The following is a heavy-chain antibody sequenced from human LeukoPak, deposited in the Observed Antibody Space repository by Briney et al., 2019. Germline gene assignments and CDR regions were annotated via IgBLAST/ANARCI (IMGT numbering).Heavy chain of an antibody. CDR2: ISSSSSYI. D-gene: IGHD6-13*01. V-gene: IGHV3-21*01. CDR3: AREGVSSWYLDAFDI. CDR1: GFTFSSYS. Sequence: GGSLRLSCAASGFTFSSYSMNWVRQAPGKGLEWVSSISSSSSYIYYADSVKGRFTISRDNAKNSLYLQMNSLRAEDTAVYYCAREGVSSWYLDAFDIWGQGTMVTVSS. J-gene: IGHJ3*02.